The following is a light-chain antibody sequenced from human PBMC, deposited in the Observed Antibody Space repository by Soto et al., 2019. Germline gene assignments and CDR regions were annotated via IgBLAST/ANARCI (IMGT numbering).Light chain of an antibody. Sequence: AIQVTQSPSSLSASVGDRVTITCRASQGIRNELSWYQQKPGKAPKFLIFAASNLQSGVPSRFSGSGSGTDFTLTISSLQPEDVAAYYCQKYNSAPLTFGGGTKVDIK. CDR1: QGIRNE. CDR2: AAS. CDR3: QKYNSAPLT. J-gene: IGKJ4*01. V-gene: IGKV1-6*01.